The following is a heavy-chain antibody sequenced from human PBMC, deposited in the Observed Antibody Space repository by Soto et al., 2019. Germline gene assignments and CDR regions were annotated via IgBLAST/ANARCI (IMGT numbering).Heavy chain of an antibody. D-gene: IGHD2-15*01. CDR2: TYWDDDN. Sequence: QITLKESGPTLVKPTQTLTLTCSFSGFSLTTYGVGVGWVRQPPGKALEWLAFTYWDDDNRYNPSLKSRPSTTKDTSKNQVLLTMTSMDPADTDTYLCAHRVTLISTLNFGAFDFWGQGTLVTVPS. J-gene: IGHJ3*01. CDR1: GFSLTTYGVG. CDR3: AHRVTLISTLNFGAFDF. V-gene: IGHV2-5*02.